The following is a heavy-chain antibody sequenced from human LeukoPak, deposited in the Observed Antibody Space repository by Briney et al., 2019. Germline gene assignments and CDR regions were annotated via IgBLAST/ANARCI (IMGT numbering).Heavy chain of an antibody. CDR1: GFTFSSYA. CDR3: FYCSSTSCYGLNWFDP. CDR2: ISGSGGST. Sequence: GGSLRLSCAASGFTFSSYAMSWVRQAPGKGLEWVSAISGSGGSTYYADSVKGRFTISRDNSKITLYLQMNSLRAEDTAVYYCFYCSSTSCYGLNWFDPWGQGTLVTVSS. D-gene: IGHD2-2*01. J-gene: IGHJ5*02. V-gene: IGHV3-23*01.